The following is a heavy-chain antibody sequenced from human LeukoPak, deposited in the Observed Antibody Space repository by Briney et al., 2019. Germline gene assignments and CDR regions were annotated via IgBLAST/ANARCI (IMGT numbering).Heavy chain of an antibody. Sequence: GGSLRLSCAASGFTVSSNYMSWVRQAPGKGLEWVSAIYSGGSTYYADSVKGRFTISRDNSKNTLYLQMNSLRAEDTAVYYCARGVSRAPYYYYYGMDVWGQGTTVTVSS. V-gene: IGHV3-53*01. D-gene: IGHD6-6*01. CDR2: IYSGGST. J-gene: IGHJ6*02. CDR3: ARGVSRAPYYYYYGMDV. CDR1: GFTVSSNY.